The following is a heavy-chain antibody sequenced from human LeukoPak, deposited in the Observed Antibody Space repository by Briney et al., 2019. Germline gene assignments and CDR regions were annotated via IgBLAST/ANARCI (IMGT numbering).Heavy chain of an antibody. J-gene: IGHJ4*02. CDR1: GFRFNSYW. Sequence: GGSLRLSCVASGFRFNSYWMSWVRQAPGKGLEWVANIKQDGSEKYYVDSVKGRFTISRDNAKNSLYLQLNSLRVEDTAVYYCARDIRSGSYYNHFDYWGQGTLVTVSS. CDR2: IKQDGSEK. CDR3: ARDIRSGSYYNHFDY. V-gene: IGHV3-7*03. D-gene: IGHD3-10*01.